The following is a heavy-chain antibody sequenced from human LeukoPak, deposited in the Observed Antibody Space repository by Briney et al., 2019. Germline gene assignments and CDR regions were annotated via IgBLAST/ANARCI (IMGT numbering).Heavy chain of an antibody. CDR3: ANSQRSSWNYYFDH. V-gene: IGHV3-23*01. Sequence: GGSLRLSCAASGFTFSTYAMSWVRQAPGKGLEWVSVISGSGGSTYYADSMKGRFAISRDNSKNTLYLQMNSLRAEDTAVYFCANSQRSSWNYYFDHWGQGTLVTVSS. D-gene: IGHD6-13*01. CDR2: ISGSGGST. J-gene: IGHJ4*02. CDR1: GFTFSTYA.